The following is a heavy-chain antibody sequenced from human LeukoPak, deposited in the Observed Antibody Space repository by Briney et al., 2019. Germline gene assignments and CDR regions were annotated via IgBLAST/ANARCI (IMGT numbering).Heavy chain of an antibody. CDR2: ISSSGSTI. V-gene: IGHV3-11*01. CDR3: ARDHVYDILTGYYDY. D-gene: IGHD3-9*01. Sequence: PGGSLRLSCAASGFTFSDYYMSWIRQAPGKGLEWVSYISSSGSTIYYADSVKGRFTISRDNAKNSLYLQMNSLRAEDTAVYYCARDHVYDILTGYYDYWGQGTLVTVSS. CDR1: GFTFSDYY. J-gene: IGHJ4*02.